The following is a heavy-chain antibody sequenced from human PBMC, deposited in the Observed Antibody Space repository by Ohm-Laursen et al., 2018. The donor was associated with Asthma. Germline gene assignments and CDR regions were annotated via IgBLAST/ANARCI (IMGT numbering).Heavy chain of an antibody. J-gene: IGHJ4*02. Sequence: SLRLSCSASGFTFSSYGMHWVRQAPGKGLEWVAVISYDGSNKYYADSVKGRFTISRDNSKNTLYLQMNSLRAEDTAVYYCAKSEGIEDYWGQGTLVTVSS. CDR1: GFTFSSYG. CDR3: AKSEGIEDY. D-gene: IGHD3-10*01. V-gene: IGHV3-30*18. CDR2: ISYDGSNK.